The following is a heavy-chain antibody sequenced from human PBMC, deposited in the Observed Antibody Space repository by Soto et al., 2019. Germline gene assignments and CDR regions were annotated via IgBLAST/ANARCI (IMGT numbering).Heavy chain of an antibody. D-gene: IGHD7-27*01. V-gene: IGHV4-4*02. CDR1: GASIRSSNW. CDR3: AREWGLLPYYVMNV. CDR2: IYHSGST. J-gene: IGHJ6*02. Sequence: SDTLSLTCTVSGASIRSSNWWSWVRQPPGKGLEWIGEIYHSGSTNYNPSLKSRGTISVDKSKNQFSLKLSSVTAADTAVYFCAREWGLLPYYVMNVWGHGTAVTVAS.